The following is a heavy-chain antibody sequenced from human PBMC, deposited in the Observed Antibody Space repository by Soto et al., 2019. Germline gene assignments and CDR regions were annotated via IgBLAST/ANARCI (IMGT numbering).Heavy chain of an antibody. CDR1: GYTFTGYY. Sequence: QVQLVQSGAEVKTPGASVRVSCKASGYTFTGYYIHWVREAPGQGLEWMGWINPHTGGTSYGQKFQGRVTLSGDTSINTAYLELSRLRFDDAAVYFCARERYQVLSDGMDVWGQGTTVTVSS. CDR3: ARERYQVLSDGMDV. V-gene: IGHV1-2*02. D-gene: IGHD2-2*01. CDR2: INPHTGGT. J-gene: IGHJ6*02.